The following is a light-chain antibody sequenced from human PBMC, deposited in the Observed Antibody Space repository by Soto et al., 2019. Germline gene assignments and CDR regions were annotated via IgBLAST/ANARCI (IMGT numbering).Light chain of an antibody. J-gene: IGLJ1*01. CDR1: SSDVGGYNY. V-gene: IGLV2-14*01. CDR3: SSYTSRSTLV. Sequence: QSALTQPASVSGSPGQSITISCTGTSSDVGGYNYVYWYQQQTGKAPKLMIYEVSKRPSGHSNRFAVTKSTNPASLTITGHNGEDDADYYCSSYTSRSTLVFGTGTKLTVL. CDR2: EVS.